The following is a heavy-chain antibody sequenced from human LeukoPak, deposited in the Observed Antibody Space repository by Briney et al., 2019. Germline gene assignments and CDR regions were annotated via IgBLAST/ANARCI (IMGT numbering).Heavy chain of an antibody. Sequence: SETLSLTCAASGGPFSGYHWSWIRQSPGKGLEWIGEINHSGSTNYNPSLESRVTISVDTSRNEFSVRLNSVTAAATAVYYCARGGSNAWYIDYWGQGTLVTVSS. CDR2: INHSGST. CDR1: GGPFSGYH. V-gene: IGHV4-34*01. J-gene: IGHJ4*02. CDR3: ARGGSNAWYIDY. D-gene: IGHD6-19*01.